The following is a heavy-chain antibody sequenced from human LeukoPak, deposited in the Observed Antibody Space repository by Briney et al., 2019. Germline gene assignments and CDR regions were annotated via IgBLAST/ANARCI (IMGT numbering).Heavy chain of an antibody. CDR3: AREKMLP. D-gene: IGHD3-10*02. V-gene: IGHV3-7*01. CDR2: IKHDGSEK. J-gene: IGHJ4*02. CDR1: GFTFSTYW. Sequence: GGSLRLSCAASGFTFSTYWMNWVRQAPGKGLEWVANIKHDGSEKYYVDSVMGRFTISRDNAKNSLYLQTNSLRAENMAVYYCAREKMLPWGQGTLVTVSS.